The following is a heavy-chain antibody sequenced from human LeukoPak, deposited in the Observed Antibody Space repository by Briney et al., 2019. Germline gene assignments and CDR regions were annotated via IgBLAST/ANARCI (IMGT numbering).Heavy chain of an antibody. Sequence: ASVKVSCKASGYTFTSYGISWVRQAPGQGLGWMGWISAYNGNTNYAQKLQGRVTMTTDTSTSTAYMELRSLRSDDTAVYYCATSHYYYDSSGYPRNWGQGTLVTVSS. V-gene: IGHV1-18*01. CDR1: GYTFTSYG. CDR2: ISAYNGNT. CDR3: ATSHYYYDSSGYPRN. J-gene: IGHJ4*02. D-gene: IGHD3-22*01.